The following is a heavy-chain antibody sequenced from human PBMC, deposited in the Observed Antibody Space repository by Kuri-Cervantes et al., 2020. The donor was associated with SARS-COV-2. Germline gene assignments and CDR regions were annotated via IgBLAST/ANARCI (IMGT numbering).Heavy chain of an antibody. CDR3: ARRYIPNWFDP. Sequence: SETLSLTCTVSGGSISSSSYYWGWIRQPPGKGLEWIGSIYYSGSTYYNPSPKSRVTISVDTSKNQFSLKLSSVTAADTAVYYCARRYIPNWFDPWGQGTLVTVSS. J-gene: IGHJ5*02. V-gene: IGHV4-39*01. CDR2: IYYSGST. CDR1: GGSISSSSYY. D-gene: IGHD1-14*01.